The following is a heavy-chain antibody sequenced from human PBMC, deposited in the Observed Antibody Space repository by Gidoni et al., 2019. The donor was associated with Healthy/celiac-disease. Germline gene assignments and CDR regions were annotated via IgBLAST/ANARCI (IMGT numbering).Heavy chain of an antibody. CDR1: GFTFSSYS. Sequence: EVHLVESGGGLVKPGGSLRLSCAASGFTFSSYSMNWVRPAPGKGLEWVSSIRSSSSYIYYADSVKGRFTISRENAKNSLYLQMNSLRAEDTAVYYCASSRITMIVVENYWGQGTLVTVSS. V-gene: IGHV3-21*01. CDR2: IRSSSSYI. CDR3: ASSRITMIVVENY. J-gene: IGHJ4*02. D-gene: IGHD3-22*01.